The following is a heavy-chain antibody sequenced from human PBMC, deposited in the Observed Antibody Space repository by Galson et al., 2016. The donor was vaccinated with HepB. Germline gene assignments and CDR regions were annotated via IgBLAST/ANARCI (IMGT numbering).Heavy chain of an antibody. CDR3: ATSGDFWSGYPPGGRFDP. Sequence: SETLSLTCSVSGDSISNYYGSWIRQPPGKGLEWIGYIYNTGSTNYHPSLKSRVAISVDTSKNQFSLKLISVTAADTAVYYCATSGDFWSGYPPGGRFDPWGQGTLVTVSS. V-gene: IGHV4-59*01. D-gene: IGHD3-3*01. CDR2: IYNTGST. CDR1: GDSISNYY. J-gene: IGHJ5*02.